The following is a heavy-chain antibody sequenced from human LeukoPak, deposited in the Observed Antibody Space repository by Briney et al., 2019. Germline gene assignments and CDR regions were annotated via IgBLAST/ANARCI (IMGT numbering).Heavy chain of an antibody. CDR1: GLSVSSNF. CDR3: ARGEGYTTYYYDSSGYYFDY. V-gene: IGHV3-53*01. D-gene: IGHD3-22*01. CDR2: IYGGGST. Sequence: GGSLRLSCAATGLSVSSNFMSWVRQAPGKGLEWVSVIYGGGSTYYADSVKGRFTISRDTPKNTLYLQMNSLRVEDTAVYYCARGEGYTTYYYDSSGYYFDYWGQGTLVTVSS. J-gene: IGHJ4*02.